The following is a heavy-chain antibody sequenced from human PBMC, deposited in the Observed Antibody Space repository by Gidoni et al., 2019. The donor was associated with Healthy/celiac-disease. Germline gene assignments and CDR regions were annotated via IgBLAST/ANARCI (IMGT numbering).Heavy chain of an antibody. J-gene: IGHJ4*02. V-gene: IGHV3-11*05. D-gene: IGHD5-12*01. CDR1: GFTFSDYY. CDR2: ISSSSSYT. Sequence: VQLVGSGGGLVKAGGSLRLSCAASGFTFSDYYMSWIRQAPGKGLEWVSYISSSSSYTNSADSVKGRYTISRDNAKNSLYLQMNSLRAEDTAVYYCASEDRDGYPSDYWGQGTLVTVSS. CDR3: ASEDRDGYPSDY.